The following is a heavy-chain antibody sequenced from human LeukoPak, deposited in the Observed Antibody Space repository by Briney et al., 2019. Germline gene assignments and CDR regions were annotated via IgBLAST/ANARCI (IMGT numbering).Heavy chain of an antibody. V-gene: IGHV3-7*01. CDR3: AGDRLVMATNNFDY. Sequence: GGSLRLSCAASGFTFSSYWMSWVRQAPGKGLEWVANIKQDGSEKYYVDSVKGRFTISRDNAKNSLYLQMNSLRAEDTAVYYCAGDRLVMATNNFDYWGQGTQVTVSS. CDR1: GFTFSSYW. CDR2: IKQDGSEK. J-gene: IGHJ4*02. D-gene: IGHD5-12*01.